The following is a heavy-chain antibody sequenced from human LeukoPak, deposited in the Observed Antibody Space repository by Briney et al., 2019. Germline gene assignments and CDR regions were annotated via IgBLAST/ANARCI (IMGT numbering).Heavy chain of an antibody. CDR2: ISYDGSNK. D-gene: IGHD2-15*01. J-gene: IGHJ4*02. CDR3: ARDTGGDGSSDY. Sequence: GRSLRISCAASGFTFSSYAMHWVRQAPGKGLEWVAVISYDGSNKYYADSVKGRFTISRDNSKNTLYLQMNSLRAEDTAVYYCARDTGGDGSSDYWGQGTLVTVSS. CDR1: GFTFSSYA. V-gene: IGHV3-30-3*01.